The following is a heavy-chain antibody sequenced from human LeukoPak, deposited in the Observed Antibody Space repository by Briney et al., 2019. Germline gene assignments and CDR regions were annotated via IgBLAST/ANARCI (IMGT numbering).Heavy chain of an antibody. CDR3: AREGITMVRGVILDGDWYFDL. CDR2: ISSSSSTI. CDR1: GFIFSDYE. Sequence: AGGSLRLSCAASGFIFSDYEMNWVRQAPGKGLEWVSYISSSSSTIYYADSVKGRFTISRDNAKDSLYLQMNSLRAEDTAVYYCAREGITMVRGVILDGDWYFDLWGRGTLVTVSS. V-gene: IGHV3-48*01. J-gene: IGHJ2*01. D-gene: IGHD3-10*01.